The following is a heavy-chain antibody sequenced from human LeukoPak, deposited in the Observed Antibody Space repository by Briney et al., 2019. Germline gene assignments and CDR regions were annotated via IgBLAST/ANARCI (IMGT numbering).Heavy chain of an antibody. Sequence: GGSLRLSCAASGFTVSSNYMSWVRQAPGKGLEWVSVIFNSGGTYYADSVKGRFTISREDAKNPLSLQMDSVRPEDTAVYYCAFNNNFKYWGQGTLVIVSS. CDR1: GFTVSSNY. CDR2: IFNSGGT. J-gene: IGHJ4*02. V-gene: IGHV3-53*01. CDR3: AFNNNFKY. D-gene: IGHD1/OR15-1a*01.